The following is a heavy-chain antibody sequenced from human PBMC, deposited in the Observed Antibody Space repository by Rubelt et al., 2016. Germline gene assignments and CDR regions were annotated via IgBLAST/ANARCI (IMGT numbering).Heavy chain of an antibody. CDR2: ISGSGTTI. CDR3: ARDVGSSPFDY. V-gene: IGHV3-48*01. Sequence: EVQLVESGGGLVQPGGSLRLSCAASGFTVSSNYMSWVRQPPGKGLEWLSYISGSGTTIYYADSVKGRFTISRDNSKNTLYLQMNSLRAEDTAVYYCARDVGSSPFDYWGQGTLVTVS. D-gene: IGHD1-26*01. J-gene: IGHJ4*02. CDR1: GFTVSSNY.